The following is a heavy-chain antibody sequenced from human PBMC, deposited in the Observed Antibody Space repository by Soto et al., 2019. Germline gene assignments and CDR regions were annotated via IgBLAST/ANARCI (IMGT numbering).Heavy chain of an antibody. V-gene: IGHV2-5*01. Sequence: SGPTLVNPTQTLTLTGTFSGFSLSSGGGAVGWIRQPPGKALEWLAVIYASGGAHYSPSLKTRLTITKDTSENQVVLTMTNMDPVDTATYYCGHRRNVATRCWFDPWGQGILVTVSS. CDR2: IYASGGA. CDR3: GHRRNVATRCWFDP. J-gene: IGHJ5*02. CDR1: GFSLSSGGGA. D-gene: IGHD6-6*01.